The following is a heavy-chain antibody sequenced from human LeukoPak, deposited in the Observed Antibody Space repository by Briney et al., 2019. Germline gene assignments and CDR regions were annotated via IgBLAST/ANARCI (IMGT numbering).Heavy chain of an antibody. CDR3: AQDLIRVVVVALDY. V-gene: IGHV3-30*02. J-gene: IGHJ4*02. Sequence: GGSLRLSCGASGFTFSIYVMHWVRQAPGKGLEWVAFIRYDGSNKYYADSVKGRFTISRDNSKKTLYLQMNSLRAEDTAVYYCAQDLIRVVVVALDYWGQGTLVTVSS. D-gene: IGHD2-15*01. CDR1: GFTFSIYV. CDR2: IRYDGSNK.